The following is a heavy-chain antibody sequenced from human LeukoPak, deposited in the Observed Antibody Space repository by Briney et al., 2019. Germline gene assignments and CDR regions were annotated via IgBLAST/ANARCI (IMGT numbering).Heavy chain of an antibody. D-gene: IGHD4-17*01. J-gene: IGHJ4*02. CDR1: GYTFTNYG. CDR2: ISADNGNT. V-gene: IGHV1-18*01. CDR3: ARGNNDYGDYFDY. Sequence: GASVKVSCRASGYTFTNYGFSWVRQAPGQGLEWMGWISADNGNTNYAQKLQGRVTMTTDTSTSTAYMELRSLRSDDTAVYYCARGNNDYGDYFDYWGQGTLVTVSS.